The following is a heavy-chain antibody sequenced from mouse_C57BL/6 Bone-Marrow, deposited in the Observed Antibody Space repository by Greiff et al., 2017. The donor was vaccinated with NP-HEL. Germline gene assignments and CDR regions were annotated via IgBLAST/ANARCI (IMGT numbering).Heavy chain of an antibody. D-gene: IGHD1-1*01. V-gene: IGHV1-69*01. CDR2: IDPSDSYT. J-gene: IGHJ4*01. CDR1: GYTFTSYW. CDR3: ARTLRMDY. Sequence: VQLQQSGAELVMPGASVKLSCKASGYTFTSYWMHWVKQRPGQGLEWIGEIDPSDSYTNYNQKFKGKSTLTVDKSSSTAYMQLSSLTSEDSAVYYCARTLRMDYWGQGTSVTVSS.